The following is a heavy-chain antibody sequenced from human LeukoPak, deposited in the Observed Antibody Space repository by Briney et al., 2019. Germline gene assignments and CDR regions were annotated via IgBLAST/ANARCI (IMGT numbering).Heavy chain of an antibody. Sequence: GGSLRLSCAASGFTFSSYSMNWVRQAPGKGLEWVSSISSSSSYIYYADSVKGRFTISRDNAKNSLYLQMNSLRAEDTAVYYCARSFEKGATSPSDYWGQGTLVTVSS. CDR1: GFTFSSYS. D-gene: IGHD1-26*01. CDR2: ISSSSSYI. CDR3: ARSFEKGATSPSDY. J-gene: IGHJ4*02. V-gene: IGHV3-21*01.